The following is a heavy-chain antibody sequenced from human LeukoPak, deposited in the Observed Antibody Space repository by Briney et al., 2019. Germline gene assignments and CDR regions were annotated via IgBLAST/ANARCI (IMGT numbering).Heavy chain of an antibody. J-gene: IGHJ4*02. V-gene: IGHV3-30*18. Sequence: GGSLRLSCAASGFTFSTYGMHWVRQAPGKGLEWVAVISYDGSNKYYADSVKGRFTISRDNSKNTLYLQMNSLRAEDTAVYYCAKTRSWYSSAWFFDYWGQGTLVTVSS. CDR3: AKTRSWYSSAWFFDY. D-gene: IGHD6-19*01. CDR1: GFTFSTYG. CDR2: ISYDGSNK.